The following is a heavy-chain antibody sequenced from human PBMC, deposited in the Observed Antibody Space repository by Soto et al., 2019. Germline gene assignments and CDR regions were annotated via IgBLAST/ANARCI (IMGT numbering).Heavy chain of an antibody. CDR2: FSGRSGDT. J-gene: IGHJ4*02. CDR3: ARDGNFVLRGYSFGFDF. D-gene: IGHD5-18*01. CDR1: GFTINTHA. Sequence: GGSLRLSCAASGFTINTHAMTWVRQAPGKGLEWVSAFSGRSGDTYYAASVKGRFTISGDNSKNTVILEMNNLRADDTAIYYCARDGNFVLRGYSFGFDFWGQGTRVTVSS. V-gene: IGHV3-23*01.